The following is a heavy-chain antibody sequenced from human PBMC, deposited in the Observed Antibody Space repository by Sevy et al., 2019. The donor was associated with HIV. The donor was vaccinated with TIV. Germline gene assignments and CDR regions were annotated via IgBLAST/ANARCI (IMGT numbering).Heavy chain of an antibody. CDR1: GFTFSSYS. D-gene: IGHD3-3*01. CDR2: ISSSSSYI. V-gene: IGHV3-21*01. Sequence: GESLKISCAASGFTFSSYSMNWVRQAPGKGLEWVSSISSSSSYIYYADSVKGRFTISRDNAKNSLYLQMNSLRAEDTAVYYCARDLYTIFGVVPTDYYYYMDVWGKGTTVTVSS. J-gene: IGHJ6*03. CDR3: ARDLYTIFGVVPTDYYYYMDV.